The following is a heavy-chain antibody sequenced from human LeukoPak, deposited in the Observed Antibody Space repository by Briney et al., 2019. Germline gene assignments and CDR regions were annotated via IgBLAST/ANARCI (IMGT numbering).Heavy chain of an antibody. CDR3: AKVLTSGSYYPFDY. CDR1: SFIFSGHW. V-gene: IGHV3-7*03. J-gene: IGHJ4*02. Sequence: GGSLRLSYEGSSFIFSGHWMNWVRKTPGKGLEWVASIKEDGSVRQYVDSVKGRFSISRDNTKGSLFLQLNSLRAEDTAVYYCAKVLTSGSYYPFDYWGQGTLVTVSS. D-gene: IGHD1-26*01. CDR2: IKEDGSVR.